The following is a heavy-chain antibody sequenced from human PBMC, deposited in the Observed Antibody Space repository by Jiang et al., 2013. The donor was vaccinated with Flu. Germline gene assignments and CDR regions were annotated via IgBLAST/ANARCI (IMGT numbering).Heavy chain of an antibody. V-gene: IGHV4-39*01. D-gene: IGHD3-22*01. CDR2: VYYSGST. J-gene: IGHJ4*02. CDR3: SRHGTTLIKMDS. CDR1: GVSISSTTYY. Sequence: GLVKPSETLSLTCSVSGVSISSTTYYWGWIRQPPGRGLEWIGSVYYSGSTYYNPSLMSRVTISVDTSKNQLSLRLTSVTAADTAVYYCSRHGTTLIKMDSWGQGTLVTVSS.